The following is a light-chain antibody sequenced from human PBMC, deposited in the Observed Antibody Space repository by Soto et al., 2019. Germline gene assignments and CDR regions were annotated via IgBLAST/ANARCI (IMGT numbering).Light chain of an antibody. J-gene: IGKJ1*01. CDR2: ATS. V-gene: IGKV1-39*01. CDR3: QQGYSSRWT. CDR1: QNIRSY. Sequence: DIQMTQSPSSLSASVGDRVTITCRASQNIRSYLNWYQQKPGKAPQLLIYATSSLQTGVPSRFSASGSGTDFSLGTSDLQPEDSATYYCQQGYSSRWTSGRGTKVEI.